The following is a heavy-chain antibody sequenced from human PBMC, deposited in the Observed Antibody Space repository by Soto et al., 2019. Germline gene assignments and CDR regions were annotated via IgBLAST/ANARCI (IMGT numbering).Heavy chain of an antibody. J-gene: IGHJ6*02. CDR1: GGSISSYY. CDR3: ARGSGYYSDHYYYYGMDV. D-gene: IGHD3-3*01. CDR2: IYYSGST. V-gene: IGHV4-59*01. Sequence: PSETLSLTCTVSGGSISSYYWSWIRQPPGKGLEWIGYIYYSGSTNYNPSLKSRVTISVDTSKNQFSLKLSSVTAADTAVYYCARGSGYYSDHYYYYGMDVWGQGTTVTVSS.